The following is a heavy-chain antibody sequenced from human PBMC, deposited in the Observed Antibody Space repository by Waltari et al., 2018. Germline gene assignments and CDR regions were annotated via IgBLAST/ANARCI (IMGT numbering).Heavy chain of an antibody. CDR2: IYYSGST. CDR1: GGSISSYY. V-gene: IGHV4-59*08. J-gene: IGHJ4*02. Sequence: QVQLQESGPGLVKPSETLSLTCTVSGGSISSYYWSWIRQPPGKGLEWIRYIYYSGSTNYNPSLKSRVTISVDTSKNQFSLKLSSVTAADTAVYYCARQPRCGGDCYVFDYWGQGTLVTVSS. D-gene: IGHD2-21*01. CDR3: ARQPRCGGDCYVFDY.